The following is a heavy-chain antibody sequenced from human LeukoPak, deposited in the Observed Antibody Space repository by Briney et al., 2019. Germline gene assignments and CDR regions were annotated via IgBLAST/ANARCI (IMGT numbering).Heavy chain of an antibody. J-gene: IGHJ4*02. CDR2: ISYDGSNK. V-gene: IGHV3-30*04. CDR3: ARDKIVGATHFDY. D-gene: IGHD1-26*01. Sequence: PGGSLRLSCAASGFTFSSYAMHWVRQAPGKGLEWVAVISYDGSNKYYADSVKGRFTIPRDNSKNTLYLQMNSLRAEDTAVYYCARDKIVGATHFDYWGQGTLVTVSS. CDR1: GFTFSSYA.